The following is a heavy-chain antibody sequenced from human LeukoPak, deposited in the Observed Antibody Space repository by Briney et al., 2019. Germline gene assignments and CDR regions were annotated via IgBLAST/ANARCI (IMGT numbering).Heavy chain of an antibody. CDR3: ARPIAAAGLDAFDI. Sequence: PGGSLRLSCAASGFTFSSYAMHWVRQAPGKGLEWVAVISYDGSNKYYADSVKGRFTISRDNSKNTLYLQMSSLRAEDTAVYYCARPIAAAGLDAFDIWGQGTMVTVSS. J-gene: IGHJ3*02. V-gene: IGHV3-30-3*01. D-gene: IGHD6-13*01. CDR1: GFTFSSYA. CDR2: ISYDGSNK.